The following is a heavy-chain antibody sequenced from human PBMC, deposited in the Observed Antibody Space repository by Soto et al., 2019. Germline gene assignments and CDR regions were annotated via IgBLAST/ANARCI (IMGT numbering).Heavy chain of an antibody. CDR1: GFSFSNYA. Sequence: PGGSLRLSCAASGFSFSNYAMHWVRQAPGKGLEWVAVISFDGSNMYYGDSVKGRFTISRDNFKKTLYLQMNSLRPEDTAVYYCAKVGGLNSNRLNIVLGYYGMDVWGQGTTVTVSS. CDR2: ISFDGSNM. J-gene: IGHJ6*02. D-gene: IGHD6-13*01. V-gene: IGHV3-30*18. CDR3: AKVGGLNSNRLNIVLGYYGMDV.